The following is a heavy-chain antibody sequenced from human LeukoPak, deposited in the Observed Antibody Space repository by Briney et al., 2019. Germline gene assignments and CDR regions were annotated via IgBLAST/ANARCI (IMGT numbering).Heavy chain of an antibody. D-gene: IGHD1-26*01. V-gene: IGHV3-30*04. Sequence: GGSLRLSCAASGFTFSSYAMHWVRQAPGKGLEWVAVISYDGSNKYYADSVKGRFTISRDNSKNTLYLQMNSLRAEDTAVYYCARGGGYYTPTFDYWGQGTLVTVSS. CDR3: ARGGGYYTPTFDY. CDR1: GFTFSSYA. J-gene: IGHJ4*02. CDR2: ISYDGSNK.